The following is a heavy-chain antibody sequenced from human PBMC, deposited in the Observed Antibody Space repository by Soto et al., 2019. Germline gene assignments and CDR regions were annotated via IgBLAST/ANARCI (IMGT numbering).Heavy chain of an antibody. V-gene: IGHV3-21*01. CDR3: ARDWGYYYYYGMDV. CDR1: GFTFSSYS. J-gene: IGHJ6*02. Sequence: EVQLVESGGGLVQPGGSLRLSCAASGFTFSSYSMNWVRQAPGKGLEWVSSISSSSSYIYYADSVKGRFTTSRDNTKNSLHLQMSRLRAEDTAVYYCARDWGYYYYYGMDVWGQGTTVTVSS. CDR2: ISSSSSYI. D-gene: IGHD3-16*01.